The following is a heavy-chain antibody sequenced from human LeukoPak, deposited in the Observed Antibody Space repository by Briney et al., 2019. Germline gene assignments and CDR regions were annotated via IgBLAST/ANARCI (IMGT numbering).Heavy chain of an antibody. V-gene: IGHV4-38-2*01. Sequence: SETLSLTCAVSGYSISGGYYWGWIRQPPGKGLEWTGTIFHSGSTYYNPSLKSRVTISVDTSKNQFFLKLSSVTAADTAVYYCARHYYYDGSGHHYEHAFDIWGRGTMVTVSS. J-gene: IGHJ3*02. CDR3: ARHYYYDGSGHHYEHAFDI. CDR2: IFHSGST. CDR1: GYSISGGYY. D-gene: IGHD3-22*01.